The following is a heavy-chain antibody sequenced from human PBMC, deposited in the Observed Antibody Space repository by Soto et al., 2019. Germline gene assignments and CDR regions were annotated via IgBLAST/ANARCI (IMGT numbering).Heavy chain of an antibody. D-gene: IGHD1-26*01. CDR2: IYYSGST. V-gene: IGHV4-59*01. J-gene: IGHJ4*02. CDR3: ARGRWELPGYFDY. Sequence: SETLSLTGSVSGGSISSYYWSWIRQPPGKGLEWIGYIYYSGSTNYNPSLKSRVTISVDTSKNQFSLKLSSVTAADTAVYYCARGRWELPGYFDYWGQGTLVTVSS. CDR1: GGSISSYY.